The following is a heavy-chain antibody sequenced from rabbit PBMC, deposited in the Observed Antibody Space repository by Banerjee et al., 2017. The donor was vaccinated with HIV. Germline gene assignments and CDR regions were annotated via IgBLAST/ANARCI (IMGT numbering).Heavy chain of an antibody. J-gene: IGHJ4*01. CDR1: GFSFSNKYV. V-gene: IGHV1S45*01. CDR2: IYTGSGTT. D-gene: IGHD6-1*01. Sequence: QEQLEESGGDLVKPEGSLTLTCTASGFSFSNKYVMCWVRQAPGKGLEWIACIYTGSGTTYYASWAKGRFTISKTSSTTVTLQMTSLTAADTATYFCARNVGDITYGYFTLWGPGTLVTVS. CDR3: ARNVGDITYGYFTL.